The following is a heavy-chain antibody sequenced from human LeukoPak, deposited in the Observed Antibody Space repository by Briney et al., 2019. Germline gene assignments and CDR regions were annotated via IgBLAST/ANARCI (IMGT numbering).Heavy chain of an antibody. J-gene: IGHJ6*02. D-gene: IGHD2-2*01. CDR3: ARDLYCSSTSCYYGMDV. Sequence: GGSLRLSCAASGFTFSSYSMNWVRQAPGKGLEWVSSISSSSSYIYYADSVKGRFTIPRDNAKNSLYLQMNSLRAEDTAVYYCARDLYCSSTSCYYGMDVWGQGTTVTVSS. CDR1: GFTFSSYS. V-gene: IGHV3-21*01. CDR2: ISSSSSYI.